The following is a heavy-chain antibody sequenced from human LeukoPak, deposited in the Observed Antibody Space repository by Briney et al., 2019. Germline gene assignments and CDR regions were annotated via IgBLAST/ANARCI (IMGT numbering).Heavy chain of an antibody. CDR1: GGSISSSSYY. CDR2: IYYSGST. J-gene: IGHJ4*02. D-gene: IGHD1-14*01. V-gene: IGHV4-39*07. CDR3: ARGSNRFDY. Sequence: PSETLSLTCTVSGGSISSSSYYWGWIRQPPGKGLEWIGSIYYSGSTYYNPSLKSRVTISVDTSKNQFSLKLSSVTAADTAVYYCARGSNRFDYWGQGTLVTVSS.